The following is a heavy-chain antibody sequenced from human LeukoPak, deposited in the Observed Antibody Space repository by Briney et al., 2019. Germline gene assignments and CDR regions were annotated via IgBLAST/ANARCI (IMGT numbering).Heavy chain of an antibody. CDR1: GFTVSSNY. J-gene: IGHJ4*02. D-gene: IGHD4-17*01. CDR3: AKDRSPLDYGDYDAAY. Sequence: GGSLRLSCAASGFTVSSNYMSWVRQAPGKGLEWVSVIYSGGSTYYADSVKGRFTISRDNSKNTLYLQMNSLRAEDTAVYYCAKDRSPLDYGDYDAAYWGQGTLVTVSS. V-gene: IGHV3-66*02. CDR2: IYSGGST.